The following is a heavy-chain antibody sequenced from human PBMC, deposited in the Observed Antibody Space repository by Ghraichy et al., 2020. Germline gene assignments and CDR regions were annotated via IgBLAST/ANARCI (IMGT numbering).Heavy chain of an antibody. D-gene: IGHD3-3*01. Sequence: ASVKVSCKASGYTFTGYYMHWVRQAPGQGLEWMGWINPNSGGTNYAQKFQGWVTMTRDTSISTAYMELSRLRSDDTAVYYCARAGINYDFWSGFGYYGMDVWGQGTTVTVSS. J-gene: IGHJ6*02. V-gene: IGHV1-2*04. CDR3: ARAGINYDFWSGFGYYGMDV. CDR1: GYTFTGYY. CDR2: INPNSGGT.